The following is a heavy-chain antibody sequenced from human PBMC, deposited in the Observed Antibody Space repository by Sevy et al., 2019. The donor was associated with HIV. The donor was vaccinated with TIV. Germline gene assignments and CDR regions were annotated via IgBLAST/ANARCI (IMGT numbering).Heavy chain of an antibody. D-gene: IGHD5-18*01. V-gene: IGHV3-15*07. CDR1: GFTFSNAW. CDR3: TKDGGGYNYGYSFDY. CDR2: IKSKTDGGTT. J-gene: IGHJ4*02. Sequence: GGSLRLSCAASGFTFSNAWMNWVRQAPGKGMEWVGRIKSKTDGGTTDYAAPVKGRFTISRDDSKNTLYLQMNSLKTEETAVYYCTKDGGGYNYGYSFDYWGQGTLVTVSS.